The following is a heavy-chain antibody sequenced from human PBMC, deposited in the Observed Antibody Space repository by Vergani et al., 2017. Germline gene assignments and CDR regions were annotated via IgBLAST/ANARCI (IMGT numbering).Heavy chain of an antibody. V-gene: IGHV1-69*02. CDR2: IIPILGIA. CDR1: GGTFSSYT. CDR3: ARGAEYYYDSSPFDY. Sequence: QVQLVQSGAEVKKPGSSVKVSCKASGGTFSSYTISWVRQAPGQGLEWMGRIIPILGIANYEQKFQGRVTITADKSTSTAYMELSSLRSEDTAVYYCARGAEYYYDSSPFDYWGQGTLVTVSS. D-gene: IGHD3-22*01. J-gene: IGHJ4*02.